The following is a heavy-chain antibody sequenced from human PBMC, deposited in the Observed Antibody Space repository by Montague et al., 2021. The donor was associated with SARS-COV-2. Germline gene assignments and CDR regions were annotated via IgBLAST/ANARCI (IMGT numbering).Heavy chain of an antibody. CDR2: IYYTGNT. CDR1: GGSITNNIDY. CDR3: ARLQRYFDSSGSPSAFDF. D-gene: IGHD3-22*01. Sequence: SETLSFTCTVSGGSITNNIDYWAWIRQPPGKGLEWFGSIYYTGNTYYTPSLKSPVTISVVTSKNHFTLKLSSVTAAETAVYYCARLQRYFDSSGSPSAFDFWGQGTKVTVSS. J-gene: IGHJ3*01. V-gene: IGHV4-39*02.